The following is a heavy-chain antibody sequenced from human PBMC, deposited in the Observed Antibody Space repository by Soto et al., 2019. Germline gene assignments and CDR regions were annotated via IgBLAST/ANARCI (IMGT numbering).Heavy chain of an antibody. V-gene: IGHV1-24*01. D-gene: IGHD4-17*01. Sequence: QVQLVQSVAEVKKPGASVKVSCKVSGYTLTEVAMHWVRQAPGKGLEWLGGFDPNEAETIYAQHFQGRVTMTEDTSTDTGYMELSSLSSEDTALYFCTTYHGDYNFDHWGQGTRVTVSS. CDR3: TTYHGDYNFDH. J-gene: IGHJ5*02. CDR1: GYTLTEVA. CDR2: FDPNEAET.